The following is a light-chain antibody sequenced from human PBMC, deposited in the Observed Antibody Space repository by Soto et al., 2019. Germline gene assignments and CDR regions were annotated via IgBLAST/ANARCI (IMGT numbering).Light chain of an antibody. CDR2: GNN. V-gene: IGLV1-40*01. CDR1: SASIGAGYD. Sequence: QSVLTQPPSVSGAPGQRVTISCTGNSASIGAGYDVYWYQQLPGTAPRLLIYGNNNRPSGVPDRFSGSKSGTSASLAITGLQAEDEADYYCQSYYSSLSGLEVFGGGTKVTVL. CDR3: QSYYSSLSGLEV. J-gene: IGLJ3*02.